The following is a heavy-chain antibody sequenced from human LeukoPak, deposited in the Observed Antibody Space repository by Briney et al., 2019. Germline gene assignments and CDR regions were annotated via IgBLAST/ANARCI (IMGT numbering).Heavy chain of an antibody. CDR3: TTANAVPLPDY. CDR1: KFTFTNAW. V-gene: IGHV3-15*01. J-gene: IGHJ4*02. Sequence: SGGSLRLSCAASKFTFTNAWTSWVRQAPGKGLEWVGRIKSKTDGETTDYAAPVKGRFTISRDDSKRTLYLQMNSLKTEDTAVYYCTTANAVPLPDYWGQGTLVIVSS. D-gene: IGHD6-19*01. CDR2: IKSKTDGETT.